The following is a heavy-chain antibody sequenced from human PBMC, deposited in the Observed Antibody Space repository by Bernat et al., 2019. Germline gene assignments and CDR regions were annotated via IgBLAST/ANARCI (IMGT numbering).Heavy chain of an antibody. Sequence: QVQLQESGPGLVKPSETLSLTCTVSGGSISSYYWSWIRQPPGKGLEWIGYIYYSGCTNYNPSLKSRVTISVDTSKNQFSLKLSSVTAADTAVYYCARGVRGYDFWSSRWFDPWGQGTLVTVSS. CDR1: GGSISSYY. V-gene: IGHV4-59*01. CDR3: ARGVRGYDFWSSRWFDP. D-gene: IGHD3-3*01. CDR2: IYYSGCT. J-gene: IGHJ5*02.